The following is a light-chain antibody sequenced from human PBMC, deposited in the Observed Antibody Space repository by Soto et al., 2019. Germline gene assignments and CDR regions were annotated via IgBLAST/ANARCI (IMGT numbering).Light chain of an antibody. CDR1: QSLSSTY. Sequence: EIVFTQSPCTLSLSPGERATLSCRASQSLSSTYLAWYQQKPGQAPRLLIYGASSRATDIPDRFSGSGSGTDFTLTISRLEPEDFAVYYCQHYGSSPQTFGQGTKVDIK. CDR2: GAS. V-gene: IGKV3-20*01. J-gene: IGKJ1*01. CDR3: QHYGSSPQT.